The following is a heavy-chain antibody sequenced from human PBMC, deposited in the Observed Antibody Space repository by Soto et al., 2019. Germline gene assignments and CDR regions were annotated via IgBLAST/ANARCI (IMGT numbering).Heavy chain of an antibody. V-gene: IGHV1-46*01. CDR3: ARAAYYYDSSGYYPGDY. CDR1: GYTLTSYY. CDR2: INPSGGST. D-gene: IGHD3-22*01. J-gene: IGHJ4*02. Sequence: ASVKVSCKAPGYTLTSYYMHWVRQAPGQGLEWMGIINPSGGSTNYAQKFQGRVTITRDTSASTAYMEVSSLRSEDTAVYYCARAAYYYDSSGYYPGDYWGQGSLVTV.